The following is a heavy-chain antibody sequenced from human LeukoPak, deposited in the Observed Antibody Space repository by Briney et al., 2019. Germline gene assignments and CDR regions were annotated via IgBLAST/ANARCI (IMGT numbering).Heavy chain of an antibody. Sequence: ASVKVSCKASGYTFTSYYMHWVRQAPGQGLEWMGWISAYNGNTNYAQKLQGRVTMTTDTSTSTAYMELRSLRSDDTAVYYCAREGERWLQSPEYFQHWGQGTLVTVSS. V-gene: IGHV1-18*04. J-gene: IGHJ1*01. CDR1: GYTFTSYY. CDR2: ISAYNGNT. CDR3: AREGERWLQSPEYFQH. D-gene: IGHD5-24*01.